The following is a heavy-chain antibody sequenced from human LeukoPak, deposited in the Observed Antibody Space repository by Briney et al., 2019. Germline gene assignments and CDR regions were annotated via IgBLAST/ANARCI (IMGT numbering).Heavy chain of an antibody. Sequence: GGSLRLSCAASGFSFSTYWMSWVRQAPGKGLEWVANIKEDGSEKYYVDSVKGRFTISRDNAKNSLLLQMNSLRAEDTAVYYCLMYYYDSSAYPYWGQGTLVTVSS. D-gene: IGHD3-22*01. CDR3: LMYYYDSSAYPY. V-gene: IGHV3-7*01. CDR1: GFSFSTYW. J-gene: IGHJ4*02. CDR2: IKEDGSEK.